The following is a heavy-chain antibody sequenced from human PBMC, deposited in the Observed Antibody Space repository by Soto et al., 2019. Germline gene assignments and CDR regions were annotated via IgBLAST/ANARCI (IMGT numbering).Heavy chain of an antibody. CDR3: AITKEGYDSAEFDP. Sequence: ASVKVSCKVSGYTLTELSMHWVRQAPGKGLEWMGSFDAGDGETTYAQKFQGRVTITEDTSTDTAYMELSSLRSEDTAVYYCAITKEGYDSAEFDPWGQGSLVTVSS. D-gene: IGHD3-22*01. CDR1: GYTLTELS. J-gene: IGHJ5*02. V-gene: IGHV1-24*01. CDR2: FDAGDGET.